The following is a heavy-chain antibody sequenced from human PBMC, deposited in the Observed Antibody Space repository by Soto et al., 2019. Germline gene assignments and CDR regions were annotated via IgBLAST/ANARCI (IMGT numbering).Heavy chain of an antibody. CDR3: ARAMAVPPAMRGDYYYYGMDV. CDR1: GGSISSYY. D-gene: IGHD2-2*01. CDR2: IYYSGST. V-gene: IGHV4-59*08. Sequence: PSETLSLTCTVSGGSISSYYWSWIRQPPGKGLEWIGYIYYSGSTNYNPSLKSRVTISVDTSKNQFSLKLSSVTAADTAVYYCARAMAVPPAMRGDYYYYGMDVWGQGTTVTVSS. J-gene: IGHJ6*02.